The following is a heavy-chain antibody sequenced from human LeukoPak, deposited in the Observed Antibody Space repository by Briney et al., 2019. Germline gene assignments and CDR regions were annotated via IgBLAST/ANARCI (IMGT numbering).Heavy chain of an antibody. CDR3: ARGKRGYYDFWSGYYRGQNWFDP. J-gene: IGHJ5*02. CDR1: GGSFSGYY. D-gene: IGHD3-3*01. CDR2: INHRGST. V-gene: IGHV4-34*01. Sequence: SETLSLTCAVYGGSFSGYYWSWIRQPPGKGLEWIGEINHRGSTNYNPSLKSRVTISVDTSKNQFSLKLSSVTAADTAVYYCARGKRGYYDFWSGYYRGQNWFDPWGQGTLVTVSS.